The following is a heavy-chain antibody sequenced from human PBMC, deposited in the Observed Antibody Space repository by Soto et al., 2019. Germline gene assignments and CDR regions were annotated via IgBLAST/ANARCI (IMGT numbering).Heavy chain of an antibody. CDR1: GYTLPELS. V-gene: IGHV1-24*01. CDR2: FDPEDGET. D-gene: IGHD3-10*01. J-gene: IGHJ1*01. Sequence: ASVKASFKGSGYTLPELSIDWVRQAPGKGLEWMGGFDPEDGETIYAQKFQGRVTMTEDTSTDTAYMELSSLRSEDTAVYYCATDSAGGYFQHWGQGTLVTVSS. CDR3: ATDSAGGYFQH.